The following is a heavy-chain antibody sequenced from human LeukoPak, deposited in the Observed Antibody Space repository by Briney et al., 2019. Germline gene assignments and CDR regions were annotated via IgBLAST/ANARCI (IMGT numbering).Heavy chain of an antibody. V-gene: IGHV4-34*01. J-gene: IGHJ4*02. D-gene: IGHD2-2*01. CDR3: ARDSCSSTSCRRKFDN. CDR2: INHSGST. CDR1: GGSFSGYY. Sequence: SETLSLTCAVYGGSFSGYYWSWIRQPPGKGLEWIGEINHSGSTYYNPSLKSRVTISVETSKIQFSLKLSSVTAADSAVYYCARDSCSSTSCRRKFDNWGQGTLVTVSS.